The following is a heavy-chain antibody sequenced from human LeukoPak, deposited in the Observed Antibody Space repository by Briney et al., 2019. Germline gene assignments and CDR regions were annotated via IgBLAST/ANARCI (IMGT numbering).Heavy chain of an antibody. CDR1: GYSFSDYG. CDR2: ISAYNGHT. Sequence: ASVKVSCKASGYSFSDYGITWVRQAPGQGLEWMGWISAYNGHTNYAQKLQGRVTMTTDTSTSTAYMELRSLRSDDTAVYYCASVIAAAGFYYFDYWGQGTLVTVSS. CDR3: ASVIAAAGFYYFDY. J-gene: IGHJ4*02. D-gene: IGHD6-13*01. V-gene: IGHV1-18*01.